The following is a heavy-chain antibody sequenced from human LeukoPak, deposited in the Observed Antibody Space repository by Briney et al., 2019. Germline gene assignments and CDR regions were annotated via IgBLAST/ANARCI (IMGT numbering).Heavy chain of an antibody. CDR1: GGTFSSYA. CDR3: ARDPYDAVAGAPDNDY. D-gene: IGHD6-19*01. V-gene: IGHV1-69*13. CDR2: IIPIFGTA. Sequence: GASVKVSCKASGGTFSSYAISWVRQAPGQGLEWMGGIIPIFGTANYAQKFQGRVTITADESTSTAYMELSSLRSEDTAVYYCARDPYDAVAGAPDNDYWGQGTLVTVSS. J-gene: IGHJ4*02.